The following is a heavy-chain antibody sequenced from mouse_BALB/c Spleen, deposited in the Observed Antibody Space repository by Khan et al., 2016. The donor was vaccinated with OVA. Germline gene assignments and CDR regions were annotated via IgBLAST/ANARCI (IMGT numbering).Heavy chain of an antibody. D-gene: IGHD1-1*01. CDR2: INPHIGET. V-gene: IGHV1-20*02. J-gene: IGHJ2*01. Sequence: VQLKESGPELVKPGASVKISCKASGYSFTGYSMNWVMQSHGKSLEWIGRINPHIGETFYNQRFKDQATLTVDESSSTAYMELRSLASEDSAVYYCTRIDGSDFDYWGQGTTLTVS. CDR3: TRIDGSDFDY. CDR1: GYSFTGYS.